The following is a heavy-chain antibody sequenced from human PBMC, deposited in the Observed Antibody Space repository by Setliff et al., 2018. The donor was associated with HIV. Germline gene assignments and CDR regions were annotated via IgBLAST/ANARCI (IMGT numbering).Heavy chain of an antibody. D-gene: IGHD4-17*01. CDR2: ITYDGSRT. CDR3: TKGVQRLRPYYFDS. Sequence: GGSLRLSCVASGFTFRTFAMHWVRQAPGKGLEWVSVITYDGSRTYYADSVKGRFTISRDNAKNSLYLQMNSLRVEDTAIYYCTKGVQRLRPYYFDSWGQGTLVTVSS. CDR1: GFTFRTFA. J-gene: IGHJ4*02. V-gene: IGHV3-30*07.